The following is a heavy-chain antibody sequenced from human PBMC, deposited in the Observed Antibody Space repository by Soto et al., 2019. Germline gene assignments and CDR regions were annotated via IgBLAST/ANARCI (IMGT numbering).Heavy chain of an antibody. V-gene: IGHV1-69*13. Sequence: GASVKVSCKASGGTVNSYAITWVRQAPGQGLEWMGGIIPIFGTANYAQKFQDRVTITADESSNTVYMELSSLRSEDTAVYYCGRAAGHSGLAYFFDYWGQGTLVTAPQ. CDR1: GGTVNSYA. CDR3: GRAAGHSGLAYFFDY. CDR2: IIPIFGTA. J-gene: IGHJ4*02. D-gene: IGHD6-13*01.